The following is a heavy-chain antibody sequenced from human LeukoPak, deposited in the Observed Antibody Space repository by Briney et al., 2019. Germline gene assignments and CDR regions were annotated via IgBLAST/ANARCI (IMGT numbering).Heavy chain of an antibody. CDR1: GFTFSSYA. Sequence: GGSLRLSCAASGFTFSSYAMHWVRQAPGKGLEWVAVISYDGRNKYYADSVKGRFTISRDNSKNTLYLQMNSLRAEDTAVYYCARDRGKGADAFDIWGQRTMVTVSS. D-gene: IGHD3-10*01. CDR3: ARDRGKGADAFDI. V-gene: IGHV3-30-3*01. CDR2: ISYDGRNK. J-gene: IGHJ3*02.